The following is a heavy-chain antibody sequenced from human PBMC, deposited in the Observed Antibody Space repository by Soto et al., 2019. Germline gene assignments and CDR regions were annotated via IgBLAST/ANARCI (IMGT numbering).Heavy chain of an antibody. V-gene: IGHV1-69*01. CDR1: GGTFSTYV. J-gene: IGHJ6*02. CDR3: ARWGCTGGGCINGLDV. CDR2: VIPIFGTT. D-gene: IGHD2-8*02. Sequence: QVQLVQSGAEVKKPGSSVKVSCKASGGTFSTYVISWVRQAPGQGLEWMGGVIPIFGTTNYAQKFLGRVTITSDESANTAYMELSSLRSEDTALYFCARWGCTGGGCINGLDVWGQGTTVTVSS.